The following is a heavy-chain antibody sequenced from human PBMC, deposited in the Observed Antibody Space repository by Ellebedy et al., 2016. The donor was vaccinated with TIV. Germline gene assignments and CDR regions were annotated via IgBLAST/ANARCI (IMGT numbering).Heavy chain of an antibody. V-gene: IGHV3-30-3*01. CDR2: ISYDGGISK. D-gene: IGHD3-9*01. J-gene: IGHJ4*02. CDR1: GFTFSQYA. Sequence: PGGSLRLSCAASGFTFSQYAMHWVRQAPGKGLDWVALISYDGGISKYYSDSLKGRFTISRDNSKSTLYLQMNSLRSEDTAVYYCARELTGYYVGYWGQGTLVTVSS. CDR3: ARELTGYYVGY.